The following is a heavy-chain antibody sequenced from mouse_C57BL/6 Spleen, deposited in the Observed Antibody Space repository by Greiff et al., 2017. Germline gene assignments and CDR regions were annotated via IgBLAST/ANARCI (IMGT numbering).Heavy chain of an antibody. Sequence: QVQLQQPGAELVKPGASVKLSCKASGYTFTSYWMHWVKQRPGQGLEWIGMIHPNSGSTNYNEKFKSKATLTVDKSSSTAYMQLSSLTSEDSAVYYCARGDGNYDYYAMHSWGPGTSVTVSS. D-gene: IGHD2-1*01. J-gene: IGHJ4*01. CDR2: IHPNSGST. CDR1: GYTFTSYW. V-gene: IGHV1-64*01. CDR3: ARGDGNYDYYAMHS.